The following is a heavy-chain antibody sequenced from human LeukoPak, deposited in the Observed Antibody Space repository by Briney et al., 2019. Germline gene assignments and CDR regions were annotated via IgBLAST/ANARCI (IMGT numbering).Heavy chain of an antibody. Sequence: SETLSLTCTVSGGSISSDYWSWIRQPPGKGLEWIGYIYYSGSTKYNPSLKSRVTISVDTSKNQFSLKPSSVTAADTAVYYCARHARDWLFDYWGQGTLVTVSS. CDR1: GGSISSDY. D-gene: IGHD3-9*01. J-gene: IGHJ4*02. CDR3: ARHARDWLFDY. V-gene: IGHV4-59*08. CDR2: IYYSGST.